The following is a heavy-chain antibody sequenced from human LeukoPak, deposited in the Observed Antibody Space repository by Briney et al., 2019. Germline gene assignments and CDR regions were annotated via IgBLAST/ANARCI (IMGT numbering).Heavy chain of an antibody. Sequence: SETLSLTCTVSGGSITTYYWSWIRQPPGKGLEWIGFISDSGSTHYNPSLKSRLTISADTSKNQFSLKLTSVTDADTAVYFCARDRGRRGGFDYWGQGTLVTVSS. CDR3: ARDRGRRGGFDY. V-gene: IGHV4-59*01. J-gene: IGHJ4*02. CDR1: GGSITTYY. CDR2: ISDSGST. D-gene: IGHD3-10*01.